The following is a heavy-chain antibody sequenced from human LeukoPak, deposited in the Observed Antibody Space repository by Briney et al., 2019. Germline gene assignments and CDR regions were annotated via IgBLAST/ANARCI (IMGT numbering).Heavy chain of an antibody. CDR3: ARAGAKRTEYNWFDP. CDR1: GFTFSDYY. J-gene: IGHJ5*02. V-gene: IGHV3-11*04. CDR2: ISSSGSTI. Sequence: KSGGSLRLSCAASGFTFSDYYMSWIRQAPGKGLEWVSYISSSGSTIYYADSVKGRFTISRDNAKNSLYLQMNSLRAEDTAVYCCARAGAKRTEYNWFDPWGQGTLVTVPS. D-gene: IGHD1-1*01.